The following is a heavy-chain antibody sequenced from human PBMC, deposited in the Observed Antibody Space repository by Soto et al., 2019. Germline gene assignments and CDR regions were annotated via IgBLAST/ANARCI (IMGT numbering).Heavy chain of an antibody. D-gene: IGHD3-3*01. J-gene: IGHJ6*03. CDR1: GFTFSSYS. V-gene: IGHV3-48*01. Sequence: EVQLVESGGGLVQPGGSLRLSCAASGFTFSSYSMNWVRQAPGKGLEWVSFISSSGTTIYYADSVKGRFTISRDNAKNALYLQMNSLRAEDTAVYYWARIGFYDFWSGYESPMDVWGKGTTVTVSS. CDR3: ARIGFYDFWSGYESPMDV. CDR2: ISSSGTTI.